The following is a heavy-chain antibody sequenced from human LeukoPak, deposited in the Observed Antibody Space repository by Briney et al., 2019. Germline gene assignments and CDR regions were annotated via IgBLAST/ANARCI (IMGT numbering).Heavy chain of an antibody. J-gene: IGHJ4*02. CDR1: GYTFTGYY. V-gene: IGHV1-2*04. Sequence: GASVKVSCKASGYTFTGYYMYWVRQAPGQGLEWMGWINPNSGGTNYAQKFQGWVTMTRDTSISTAYMELSRLRSDDTAVYYCARARTDDPISYYFDYWGQGTLVTVSS. CDR2: INPNSGGT. D-gene: IGHD3-16*02. CDR3: ARARTDDPISYYFDY.